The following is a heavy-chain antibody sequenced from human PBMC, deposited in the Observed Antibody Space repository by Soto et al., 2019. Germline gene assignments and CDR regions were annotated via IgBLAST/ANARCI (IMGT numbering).Heavy chain of an antibody. CDR2: IYHSGST. V-gene: IGHV4-30-2*01. Sequence: PSETLSLTCAVSGGSISSGGYSWSWIRQPPGKGLEWIGYIYHSGSTYYNPSLKSRVTISVDRSKNQFSLKLSSVTAADTAVYYCARAQATGYFDYWGQEPWSPSPQ. CDR1: GGSISSGGYS. D-gene: IGHD1-26*01. J-gene: IGHJ4*01. CDR3: ARAQATGYFDY.